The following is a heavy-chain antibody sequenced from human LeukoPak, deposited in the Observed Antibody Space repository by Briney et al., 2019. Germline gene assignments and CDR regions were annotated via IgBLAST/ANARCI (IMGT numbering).Heavy chain of an antibody. CDR2: IIPIFGTA. J-gene: IGHJ4*02. CDR3: ARGPFGYSYGFADY. Sequence: SVKVSCKASGGTFSSYAISWVRQAPGQGLEWMGRIIPIFGTANYAQKFQGRVTITTDESTSTAYMGLSSLRSEDTAVYYCARGPFGYSYGFADYWGQGTLVTVSS. V-gene: IGHV1-69*05. D-gene: IGHD5-18*01. CDR1: GGTFSSYA.